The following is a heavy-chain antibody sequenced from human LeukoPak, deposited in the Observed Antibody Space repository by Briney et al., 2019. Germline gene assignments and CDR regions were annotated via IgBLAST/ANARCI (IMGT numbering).Heavy chain of an antibody. Sequence: SETLSLTCTVSGGSISSSSYYWGWIRQPPGKGLEWIGSIYYSGSTYYNPSLKSRDTISVDTSKNQFSLKLSSATAADTAVYYCASGLYYMDVWGKGTTVTVSS. V-gene: IGHV4-39*01. J-gene: IGHJ6*03. CDR3: ASGLYYMDV. CDR1: GGSISSSSYY. CDR2: IYYSGST.